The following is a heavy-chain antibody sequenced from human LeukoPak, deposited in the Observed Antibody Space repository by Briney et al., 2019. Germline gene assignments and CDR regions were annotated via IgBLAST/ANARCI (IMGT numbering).Heavy chain of an antibody. V-gene: IGHV1-2*02. CDR1: GYTFTGYY. Sequence: GASVKVSCKASGYTFTGYYMHWVRQAPGQGLEWMGWINPNSGGTNYAQKFQGRVTMTRDTSITTAYMELSRLRSDDTAVYYCARGNDYDNSGYYLKYWGQGALVTVSS. CDR3: ARGNDYDNSGYYLKY. J-gene: IGHJ4*02. CDR2: INPNSGGT. D-gene: IGHD3-22*01.